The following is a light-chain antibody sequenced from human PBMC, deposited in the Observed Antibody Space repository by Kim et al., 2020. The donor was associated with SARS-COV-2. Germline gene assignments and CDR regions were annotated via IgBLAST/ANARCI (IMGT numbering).Light chain of an antibody. Sequence: DIQMTQSPSTLSASVGDRVTITCRASQRIGDWLAWYQQKPGRAPKLLIHKASSLETGVSSRFSGSGSGTEFTLTITSLRPDDFAVYYCQRYNSIPWTFGHGTKMDIK. CDR2: KAS. CDR3: QRYNSIPWT. J-gene: IGKJ1*01. CDR1: QRIGDW. V-gene: IGKV1-5*03.